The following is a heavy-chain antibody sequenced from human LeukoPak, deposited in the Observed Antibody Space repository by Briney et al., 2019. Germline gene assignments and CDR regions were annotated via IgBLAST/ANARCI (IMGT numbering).Heavy chain of an antibody. V-gene: IGHV3-43D*03. CDR3: AKDIQAGYSYNYYMDV. CDR1: GFTFDDYA. Sequence: PGGSLRLSCAASGFTFDDYAMHWVRQAPGKGLEWVSLISWDGGSTYYADSVKGRFTISRDNSKNSLYLQMNSLRAEDTALYYCAKDIQAGYSYNYYMDVWGKGTTVTVSS. D-gene: IGHD5-18*01. CDR2: ISWDGGST. J-gene: IGHJ6*03.